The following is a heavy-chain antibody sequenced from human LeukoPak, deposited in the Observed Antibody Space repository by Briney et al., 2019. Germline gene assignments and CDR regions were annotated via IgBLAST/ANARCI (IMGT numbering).Heavy chain of an antibody. CDR2: ISYDGRSK. Sequence: GGSLRLSCAASGFTFSNYAMHWVRQAPGKGLEWMSVISYDGRSKYYADSVKGRFTISRDNSKNTLYLQMNSLRAEDTAVYYCARSVGSGRFDYWGQGTLVTVSS. CDR1: GFTFSNYA. CDR3: ARSVGSGRFDY. V-gene: IGHV3-30*04. J-gene: IGHJ4*02. D-gene: IGHD6-19*01.